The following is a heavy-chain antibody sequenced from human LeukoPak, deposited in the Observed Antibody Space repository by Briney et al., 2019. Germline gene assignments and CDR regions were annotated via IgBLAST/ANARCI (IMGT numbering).Heavy chain of an antibody. CDR1: GGSFSGYY. Sequence: SETLSLTCAVYGGSFSGYYWSWIRQPPGKGLEWIGEINHRGSTNYNPSLKSRVTISVDTSKNQFSLKLSSVTAADTAVYYCARGWGYYYMDVWGKGTTVTVSS. D-gene: IGHD7-27*01. J-gene: IGHJ6*03. V-gene: IGHV4-34*01. CDR3: ARGWGYYYMDV. CDR2: INHRGST.